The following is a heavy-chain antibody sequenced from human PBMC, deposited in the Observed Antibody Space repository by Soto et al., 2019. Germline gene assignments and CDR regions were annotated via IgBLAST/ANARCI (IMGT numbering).Heavy chain of an antibody. CDR3: AKDYEYSYGYFDY. D-gene: IGHD5-18*01. V-gene: IGHV3-30*18. J-gene: IGHJ4*02. Sequence: GGSLRLSCAASGFTFSSYGMHWVRQAPGKGLEWVAVISYDGSNKYYADSVKGRFNISRDNSKNTLYLQMNSLRAEDTAVYYCAKDYEYSYGYFDYWGQGTLVTVSS. CDR2: ISYDGSNK. CDR1: GFTFSSYG.